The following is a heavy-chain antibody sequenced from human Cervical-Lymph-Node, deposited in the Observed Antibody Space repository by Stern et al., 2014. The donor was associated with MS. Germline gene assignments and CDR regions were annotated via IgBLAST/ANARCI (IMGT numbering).Heavy chain of an antibody. D-gene: IGHD3-3*01. V-gene: IGHV1-2*02. CDR2: INPKTGGT. CDR3: ARDQRGITIFGVVTDYYYLGMDV. Sequence: QVKLMQSGAEVKKPGASVKVSCKTSGYIFTGYYIHWVRQDPGQGLEWMAWINPKTGGTKYAQKFQGRVTMSRDTAISTAYVELSSLTSDDTAVYYCARDQRGITIFGVVTDYYYLGMDVWGQGTTVTVSS. J-gene: IGHJ6*02. CDR1: GYIFTGYY.